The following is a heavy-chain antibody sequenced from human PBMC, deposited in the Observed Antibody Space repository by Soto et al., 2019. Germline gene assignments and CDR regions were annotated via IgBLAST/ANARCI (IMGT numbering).Heavy chain of an antibody. CDR1: GFTFSSYG. CDR3: AKDPGVVVVAATGLGDY. D-gene: IGHD2-15*01. V-gene: IGHV3-30*18. Sequence: QVQLVESGGGVVQPGRSLRLSCAASGFTFSSYGMHWVRQAPGKGLEWVAVISYDGSNKYYADSVKGRFTISRDNSKNTLYLQMNSLRAEDTAVYYCAKDPGVVVVAATGLGDYWGQGTLVTVSS. J-gene: IGHJ4*02. CDR2: ISYDGSNK.